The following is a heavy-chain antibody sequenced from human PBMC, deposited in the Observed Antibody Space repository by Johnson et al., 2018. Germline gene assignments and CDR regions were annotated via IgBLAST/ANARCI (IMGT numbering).Heavy chain of an antibody. CDR3: ARESEKTYSGSYLWFDC. J-gene: IGHJ4*02. CDR1: GFSCSSYT. CDR2: IISYSDTT. D-gene: IGHD1-26*01. Sequence: EVQLVQSGGGLVQRGESLRLSCAASGFSCSSYTMNWVRQAPGKGLEWVSSIISYSDTTHYADSVEGRFTISRDKAKNSLYLQMNSLRDEDTAVYYCARESEKTYSGSYLWFDCWGQGTLVTVSP. V-gene: IGHV3-48*02.